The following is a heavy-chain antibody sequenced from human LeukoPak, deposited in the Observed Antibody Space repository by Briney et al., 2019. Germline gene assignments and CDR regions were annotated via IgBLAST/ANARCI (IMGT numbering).Heavy chain of an antibody. Sequence: GEFLKISRKGSGYSFSDYWIAWVRQMPGRGLEWMGIIYPGDSDTTYTPSFQGQVTISADKSISTAYLQWSSLKASDTAMYYCARWTAAALDYWGQGTLVTVSS. J-gene: IGHJ4*02. CDR3: ARWTAAALDY. V-gene: IGHV5-51*01. CDR1: GYSFSDYW. D-gene: IGHD6-13*01. CDR2: IYPGDSDT.